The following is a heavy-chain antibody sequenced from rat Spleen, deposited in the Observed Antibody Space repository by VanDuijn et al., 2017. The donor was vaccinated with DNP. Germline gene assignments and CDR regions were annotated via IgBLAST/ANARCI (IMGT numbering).Heavy chain of an antibody. CDR2: IVFDGSNT. V-gene: IGHV5S10*01. D-gene: IGHD1-11*01. CDR3: ARHYGGYSYYWYFDF. Sequence: EGQLVESGGGLVQPGNSLKLSCAASGFTFSDYTMAWVRQSPEKGLEWIASIVFDGSNTYCRDSVRGRFTISRDNAKSTLYLQMDSLRSEDTATYYCARHYGGYSYYWYFDFWGPGTMVTVSS. J-gene: IGHJ1*01. CDR1: GFTFSDYT.